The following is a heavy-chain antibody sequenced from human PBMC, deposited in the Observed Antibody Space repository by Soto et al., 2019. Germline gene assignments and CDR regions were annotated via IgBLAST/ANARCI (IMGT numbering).Heavy chain of an antibody. CDR2: ISGSGNTI. D-gene: IGHD4-17*01. CDR3: ARDDGDYDMDI. CDR1: GFTFSDYY. Sequence: QVQLVESGGGLVKPGGSLRLSCAASGFTFSDYYMNWIRQAPGKGLEWVSHISGSGNTIYYADSVKGRFTISRDNAKNSLYLQMNSLRADDTAVYYCARDDGDYDMDIWGKGTTVTVSS. J-gene: IGHJ6*03. V-gene: IGHV3-11*01.